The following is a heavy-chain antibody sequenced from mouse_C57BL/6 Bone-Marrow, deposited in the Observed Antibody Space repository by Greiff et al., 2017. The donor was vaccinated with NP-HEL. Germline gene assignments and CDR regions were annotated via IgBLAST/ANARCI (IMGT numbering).Heavy chain of an antibody. V-gene: IGHV14-3*01. CDR3: ARSDGLLLDYAMDY. CDR1: GFNIKNTY. CDR2: IDPANGNT. J-gene: IGHJ4*01. D-gene: IGHD2-3*01. Sequence: LVESVAELVRPGASVKLSCTASGFNIKNTYMHWVKQRPEQGLEWIGRIDPANGNTKYAPKFQGKATITADTSSNTAYLQLSSLTSEDTAIYYCARSDGLLLDYAMDYWGQGTSVTVSS.